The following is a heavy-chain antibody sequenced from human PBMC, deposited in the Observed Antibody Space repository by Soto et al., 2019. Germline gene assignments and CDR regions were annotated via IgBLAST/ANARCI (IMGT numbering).Heavy chain of an antibody. CDR2: MSPNSGHT. D-gene: IGHD1-7*01. CDR3: ARYQSTDCELRLPGY. Sequence: ASVKVSCKASGYTFTSYDINWVRQATGQGLEWMGWMSPNSGHTGYAQKFQGRVTMTRNTSITTAYMELSSLRSDDTAVYYCARYQSTDCELRLPGYRGQGTLVLVSS. J-gene: IGHJ4*02. V-gene: IGHV1-8*01. CDR1: GYTFTSYD.